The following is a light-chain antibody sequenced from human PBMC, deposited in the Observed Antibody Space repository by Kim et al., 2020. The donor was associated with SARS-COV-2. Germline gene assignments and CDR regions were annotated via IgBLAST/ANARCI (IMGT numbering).Light chain of an antibody. J-gene: IGLJ2*01. CDR1: SIGSKC. V-gene: IGLV3-21*03. CDR3: QVWDNSSNHRVV. Sequence: AKTVKVACGVVSIGSKCVHWYQQKSGRDPLLVIYDDNDGPAGLTERFSGSNSGNTATLTISRVEAGDEADYYYQVWDNSSNHRVVFGGGTQVTVL. CDR2: DDN.